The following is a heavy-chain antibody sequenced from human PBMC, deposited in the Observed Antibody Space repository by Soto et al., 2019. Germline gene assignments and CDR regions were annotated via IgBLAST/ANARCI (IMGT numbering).Heavy chain of an antibody. CDR3: ARDRGGGYMDV. Sequence: EVQLVESGGGLVQPGGSLRLSCAASGFTFSSYWMHWVRQAPGKGLVWVSRINSDGSSTSYADSVKGRFTISRDNPKNTLYLQMNSRRAGDTGVYYWARDRGGGYMDVWGKGTTVTVSS. V-gene: IGHV3-74*01. J-gene: IGHJ6*03. D-gene: IGHD3-10*01. CDR1: GFTFSSYW. CDR2: INSDGSST.